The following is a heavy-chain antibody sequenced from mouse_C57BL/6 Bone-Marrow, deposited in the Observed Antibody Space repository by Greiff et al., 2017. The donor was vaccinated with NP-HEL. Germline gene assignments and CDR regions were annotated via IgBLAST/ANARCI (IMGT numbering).Heavy chain of an antibody. CDR3: ARDGAYYYAMDY. J-gene: IGHJ4*01. CDR2: ISDGGSYT. Sequence: VKLVESGGGLVKPGGSLKLSCAASGFTFSSYAMSWVRQTPEKRLEWVATISDGGSYTYYPDNVKGRFTISRDNAKNNLYLQMSHLKSEDTAMYYCARDGAYYYAMDYWGQGTSVTVSS. CDR1: GFTFSSYA. V-gene: IGHV5-4*01.